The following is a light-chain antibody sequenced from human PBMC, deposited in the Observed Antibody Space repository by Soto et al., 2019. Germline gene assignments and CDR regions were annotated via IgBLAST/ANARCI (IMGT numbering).Light chain of an antibody. CDR2: FGS. V-gene: IGKV2-28*01. CDR3: MQAQQTPPT. J-gene: IGKJ1*01. Sequence: DIVMTQSPLSLPVTPGEPASISCNSSQSLLQSNGYNYLDWYLQKPGQSPQLLIYFGSYRASGVPDRFSGSGSGTDFTLKLRRVEAEDVAIYYCMQAQQTPPTFGQGTKVEIK. CDR1: QSLLQSNGYNY.